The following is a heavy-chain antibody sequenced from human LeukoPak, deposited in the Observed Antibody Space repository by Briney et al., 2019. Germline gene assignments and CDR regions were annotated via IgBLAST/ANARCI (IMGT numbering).Heavy chain of an antibody. J-gene: IGHJ5*02. D-gene: IGHD3-10*01. CDR1: GGSFSGYY. CDR3: ARLGTGYYYGSGP. Sequence: SETLSLTCAVYGGSFSGYYWSWIRQPPGKGLEWIGEINHSGSTNYNPSLKSRVTISVDTSKNQFSLKLSSVTAADTAVYYCARLGTGYYYGSGPWGQGTLVTVSS. CDR2: INHSGST. V-gene: IGHV4-34*01.